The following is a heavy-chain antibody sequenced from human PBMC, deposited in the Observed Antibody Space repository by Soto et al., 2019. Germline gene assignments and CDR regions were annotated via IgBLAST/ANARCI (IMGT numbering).Heavy chain of an antibody. CDR1: GFTFSEYA. CDR2: VSANGDIT. CDR3: ARGDRGGSGSPASYYFSGLDV. V-gene: IGHV3-23*01. J-gene: IGHJ6*02. Sequence: EVKVLESGGDLVQPGGSLRLSCVASGFTFSEYAMTWVRQAPGKGLDWVSSVSANGDITYYADSVKGRFTISRDNSNNTLLLQMNSLRAEYTALYYCARGDRGGSGSPASYYFSGLDVWGQGTTVIVSS. D-gene: IGHD3-10*01.